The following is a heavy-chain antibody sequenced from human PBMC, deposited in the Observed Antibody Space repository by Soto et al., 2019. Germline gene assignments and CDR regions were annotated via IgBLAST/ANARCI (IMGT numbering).Heavy chain of an antibody. CDR1: GDTFSTYT. CDR2: IIPRSATS. J-gene: IGHJ4*02. D-gene: IGHD6-13*01. V-gene: IGHV1-69*13. CDR3: ARGPGIPTAGTVDY. Sequence: SVKVSCKASGDTFSTYTITWMRQAPGQGLEWMGGIIPRSATSNYAQKFQGRVTITADESTNTAYMELSSLRAEDTAVYYCARGPGIPTAGTVDYWGQGTLVTAPQ.